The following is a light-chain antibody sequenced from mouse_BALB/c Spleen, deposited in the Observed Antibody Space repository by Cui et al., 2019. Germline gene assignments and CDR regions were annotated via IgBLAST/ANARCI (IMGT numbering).Light chain of an antibody. V-gene: IGKV3-5*01. Sequence: VLTQSPASLAVSLLQRATISCRASDSDDSYGNSFMHWYQQKPGQPPKLLIYRASNLESGIPARFSGSGSRTDFTLTINPVEAEDVATYYCQQSNEDPQTFGGGTKLEIK. CDR2: RAS. CDR1: DSDDSYGNSF. J-gene: IGKJ1*01. CDR3: QQSNEDPQT.